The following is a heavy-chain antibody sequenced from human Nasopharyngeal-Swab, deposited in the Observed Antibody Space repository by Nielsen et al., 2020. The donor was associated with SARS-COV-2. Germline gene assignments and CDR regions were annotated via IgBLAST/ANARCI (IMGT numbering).Heavy chain of an antibody. Sequence: GGSLRLSCAASGFTFSSYSMNWVRQAPGKGLEWVSYISSSSTIYYADSVKGRFTISRDNAKNSLYLQMNSLRDEDTAVYYCARDPWAGDYVRRGGMDVWGQGTTVTVSS. CDR1: GFTFSSYS. CDR3: ARDPWAGDYVRRGGMDV. CDR2: ISSSSTI. D-gene: IGHD4-17*01. V-gene: IGHV3-48*02. J-gene: IGHJ6*02.